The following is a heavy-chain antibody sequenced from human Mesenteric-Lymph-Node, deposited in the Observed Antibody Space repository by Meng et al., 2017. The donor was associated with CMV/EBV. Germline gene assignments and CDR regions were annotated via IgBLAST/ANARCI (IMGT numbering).Heavy chain of an antibody. D-gene: IGHD6-25*01. CDR2: FNPNSGGT. J-gene: IGHJ4*02. CDR1: GYTFSGYY. CDR3: ARRGAVSGSFDY. Sequence: ASVQVSCKASGYTFSGYYLHWVRQAPGQGLEWMGWFNPNSGGTNYAQNFQGSVTMTRDTSITTAYMELSRLRSDDTAMYYCARRGAVSGSFDYWGQGTLVTVSS. V-gene: IGHV1-2*02.